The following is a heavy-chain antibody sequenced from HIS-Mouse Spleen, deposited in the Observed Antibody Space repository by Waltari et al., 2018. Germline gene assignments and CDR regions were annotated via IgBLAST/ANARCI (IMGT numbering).Heavy chain of an antibody. CDR2: INHSGST. CDR1: GGSFSGSY. Sequence: QVQLQQWGAGLLKPSETLSLTCAVYGGSFSGSYWSWIRQPPGKGLEWIGEINHSGSTDYNPSLKSRVTISVDTSKNQFSLKLSSVTAADTAVYYCARGKGSSNYFDYWGQGTLVTVSS. D-gene: IGHD1-26*01. V-gene: IGHV4-34*01. CDR3: ARGKGSSNYFDY. J-gene: IGHJ4*02.